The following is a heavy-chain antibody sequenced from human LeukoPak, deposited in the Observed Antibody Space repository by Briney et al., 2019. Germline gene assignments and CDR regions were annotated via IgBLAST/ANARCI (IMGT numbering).Heavy chain of an antibody. CDR2: ISGSGGST. D-gene: IGHD3-3*01. CDR3: ASDADTIFGSSWFDP. Sequence: SGGSLRLSCAASGFTFSSYAMSWVRQAPGKGLEWVSAISGSGGSTYYADSVKGRFTISRDNSKNTLYLQMNSLRAEDTAVYYCASDADTIFGSSWFDPWGQGTLVTVSS. V-gene: IGHV3-23*01. CDR1: GFTFSSYA. J-gene: IGHJ5*02.